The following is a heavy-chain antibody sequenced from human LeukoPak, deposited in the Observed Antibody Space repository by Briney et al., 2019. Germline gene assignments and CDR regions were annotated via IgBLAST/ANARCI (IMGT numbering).Heavy chain of an antibody. J-gene: IGHJ4*02. V-gene: IGHV3-74*01. Sequence: GGSLRLSCAASGFTFSSYWMHWVRQAPGKGLVWVSRTNSDGGSTSYADSVKGRFTISRDNAKNTLYLQMNSLRAEDTAVYYCARGDTMTTDYWGQGTLVTVSS. CDR2: TNSDGGST. CDR1: GFTFSSYW. D-gene: IGHD3-22*01. CDR3: ARGDTMTTDY.